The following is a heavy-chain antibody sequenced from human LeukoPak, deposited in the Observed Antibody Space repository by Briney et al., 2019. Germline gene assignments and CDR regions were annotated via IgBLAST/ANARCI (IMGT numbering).Heavy chain of an antibody. V-gene: IGHV5-10-1*01. Sequence: GESLKISCKGSGYSFTSYWISWVRQMPGKGLEWMGRIDPSDSYTNYSPSFQGHVTISADKSISTAHLQWSSLKASDTAMYYCAVGSVVIIPAAMGGYYYYGMDVWGKGATVTGSS. D-gene: IGHD2-2*01. CDR2: IDPSDSYT. CDR1: GYSFTSYW. J-gene: IGHJ6*04. CDR3: AVGSVVIIPAAMGGYYYYGMDV.